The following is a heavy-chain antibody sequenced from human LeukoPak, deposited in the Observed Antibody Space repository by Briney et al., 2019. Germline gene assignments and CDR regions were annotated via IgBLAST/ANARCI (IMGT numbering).Heavy chain of an antibody. CDR2: IKQDGSEK. CDR1: GFTLSSYW. D-gene: IGHD3-10*01. Sequence: GGSLRLSCAASGFTLSSYWMSWVRQAPGKGLEWVANIKQDGSEKYYVDSVKGRFTISRDNAKNSLYLQMNSLRAEDTAVYYCARVGYGSGSYYEWGQGTLVTVSS. V-gene: IGHV3-7*01. CDR3: ARVGYGSGSYYE. J-gene: IGHJ4*02.